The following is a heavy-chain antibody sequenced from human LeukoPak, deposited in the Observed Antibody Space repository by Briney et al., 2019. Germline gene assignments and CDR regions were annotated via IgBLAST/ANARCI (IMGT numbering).Heavy chain of an antibody. Sequence: SETLSLTCTVSGDSISSYYWSWIRQPPGKGLEWLGYIYYSGSTIYNPSLKSRVTISVDTSKDQFSLKLSSVSAADTAVYYCARRRSIMYDGNYFDYWGQGTLVTVSS. CDR3: ARRRSIMYDGNYFDY. D-gene: IGHD2-8*01. CDR2: IYYSGST. J-gene: IGHJ4*02. V-gene: IGHV4-59*08. CDR1: GDSISSYY.